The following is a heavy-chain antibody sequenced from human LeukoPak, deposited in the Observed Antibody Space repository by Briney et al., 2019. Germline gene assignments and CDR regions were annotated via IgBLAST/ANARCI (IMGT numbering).Heavy chain of an antibody. Sequence: PGGSLRLSCAASGFTFSNAWMSWVRQAPGKGLEWVGRFKSKTDGGTTDYAAPVKGRFTISRDDSKNTLYLQMNSLKTEDTAVYYCTTSTREDFDYWGQGTLVTVSS. J-gene: IGHJ4*02. CDR2: FKSKTDGGTT. V-gene: IGHV3-15*01. CDR1: GFTFSNAW. CDR3: TTSTREDFDY.